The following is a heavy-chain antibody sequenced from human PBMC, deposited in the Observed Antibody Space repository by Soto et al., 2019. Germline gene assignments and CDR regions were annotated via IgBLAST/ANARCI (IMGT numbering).Heavy chain of an antibody. CDR3: ARDGPHYGELESY. Sequence: PGGSPRLSCAASGFMFSSYEMNWVRQAPGRGLEWVSFISGSGETIYYGDSVRGRITVSRDNAKQSLFLQINSLRAEDTAVYYCARDGPHYGELESYWGQGALVTVSS. D-gene: IGHD4-17*01. CDR1: GFMFSSYE. J-gene: IGHJ4*02. V-gene: IGHV3-48*03. CDR2: ISGSGETI.